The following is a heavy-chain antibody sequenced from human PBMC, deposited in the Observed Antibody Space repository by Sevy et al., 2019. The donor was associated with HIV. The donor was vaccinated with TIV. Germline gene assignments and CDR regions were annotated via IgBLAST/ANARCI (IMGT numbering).Heavy chain of an antibody. V-gene: IGHV1-2*02. CDR3: ATRRSSSSWYPPYYYYGMDV. J-gene: IGHJ6*02. Sequence: ASVKVSCKASGYTFTGYYMHWVRQAPGQGLEWMGWINPNSGGTNYAQKFQGRVTMTRDTSISTAYMELSRLRSDDPAVYYCATRRSSSSWYPPYYYYGMDVWGQGTTVTVSS. CDR2: INPNSGGT. CDR1: GYTFTGYY. D-gene: IGHD6-13*01.